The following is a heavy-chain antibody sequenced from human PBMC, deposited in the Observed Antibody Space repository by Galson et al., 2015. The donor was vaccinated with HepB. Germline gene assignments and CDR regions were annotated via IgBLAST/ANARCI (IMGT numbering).Heavy chain of an antibody. CDR1: GYTFTSYA. CDR2: INTNTGNP. Sequence: SVKVSCKASGYTFTSYAMNWVRQAPGQGLEWMGWINTNTGNPTYAQGFTGRFVFSLDTSVSTAYLQISSLKAEDTAVYYCARLRPIAVAGLTARASYYYYGMDVWGQGTTVTVSS. J-gene: IGHJ6*02. D-gene: IGHD6-19*01. CDR3: ARLRPIAVAGLTARASYYYYGMDV. V-gene: IGHV7-4-1*02.